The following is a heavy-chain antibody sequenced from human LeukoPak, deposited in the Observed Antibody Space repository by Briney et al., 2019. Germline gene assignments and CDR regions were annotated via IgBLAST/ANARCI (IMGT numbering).Heavy chain of an antibody. D-gene: IGHD3-3*01. J-gene: IGHJ5*02. CDR3: ARDGGYDFWSGYSWFDP. V-gene: IGHV1-2*02. CDR2: INPNSGGT. Sequence: ASVKVSCKASGYTFTGYYMHWVRQAPGQGLEWMGWINPNSGGTNYAQKFQGRVTMTRDTSISTAYMELSGLRSDDTAVYYCARDGGYDFWSGYSWFDPWGQGTLVTVSS. CDR1: GYTFTGYY.